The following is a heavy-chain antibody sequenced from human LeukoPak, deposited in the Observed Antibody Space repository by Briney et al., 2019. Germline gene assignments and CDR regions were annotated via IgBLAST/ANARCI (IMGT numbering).Heavy chain of an antibody. V-gene: IGHV1-3*01. Sequence: ASVKVSCKASGYTFTSYTIHWVRQAPGQRLEWMGWINAGNGNTKYSQKFQGRVTITRDTSASTAYMELSSLRSEDTAVYYCAIDYYASGSHDDFDVWGQGTMVTVSS. J-gene: IGHJ3*01. D-gene: IGHD3-10*01. CDR3: AIDYYASGSHDDFDV. CDR2: INAGNGNT. CDR1: GYTFTSYT.